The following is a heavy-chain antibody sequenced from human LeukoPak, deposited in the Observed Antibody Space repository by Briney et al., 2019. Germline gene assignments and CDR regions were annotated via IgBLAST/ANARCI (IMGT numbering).Heavy chain of an antibody. D-gene: IGHD1-26*01. J-gene: IGHJ4*02. Sequence: SETLSLTCTVSGYSISSGYYWGWIRQPPGKGLEWIGSIYHSGSTYYNPSLKSRVTISVDTSKNQFSLKLSSVTVADTAVYYCARAIVGASDYWGQGILVTVSS. CDR2: IYHSGST. V-gene: IGHV4-38-2*02. CDR3: ARAIVGASDY. CDR1: GYSISSGYY.